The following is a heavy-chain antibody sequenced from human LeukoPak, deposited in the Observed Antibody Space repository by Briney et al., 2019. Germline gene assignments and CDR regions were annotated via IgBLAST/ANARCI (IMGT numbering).Heavy chain of an antibody. D-gene: IGHD6-13*01. Sequence: PSETLSLTCAVFGGSFSGYYWSWIRQPPGKGLEWIGEINHSGSTNYNPSLKSRVTISVDTSKNQFSLKLSSVTAADTAVYYCARFGSSWHYFDNWGQGTPVTVSS. J-gene: IGHJ4*02. V-gene: IGHV4-34*01. CDR1: GGSFSGYY. CDR3: ARFGSSWHYFDN. CDR2: INHSGST.